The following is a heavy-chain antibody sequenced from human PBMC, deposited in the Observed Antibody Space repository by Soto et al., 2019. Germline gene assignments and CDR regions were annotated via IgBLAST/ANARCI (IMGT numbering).Heavy chain of an antibody. V-gene: IGHV1-69*01. CDR1: GGTFSSYA. CDR2: IIPIFGTA. J-gene: IGHJ5*02. CDR3: ARARPGDCLYSKNWFDP. Sequence: QVQLVQSGAEVKKPGSSVKVSCKASGGTFSSYAISWVRQAPGQGLEWMGGIIPIFGTANYAQKFQGRVTITADESTSTADMELSSLRSEDTAGYYCARARPGDCLYSKNWFDPWGQGTLVSVSS. D-gene: IGHD3-9*01.